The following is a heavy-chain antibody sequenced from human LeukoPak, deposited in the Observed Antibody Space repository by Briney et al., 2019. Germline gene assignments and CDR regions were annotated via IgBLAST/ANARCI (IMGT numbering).Heavy chain of an antibody. CDR3: ARAPGIDFWSGPPSY. CDR2: ISGSGGST. J-gene: IGHJ4*02. Sequence: GGSLRLSCAASGFTFSSYAMSWVRQAPGKGLEWVSAISGSGGSTYYADSVKGRFTISRDNSKNTLYLQMNSLRDEDTAVYNCARAPGIDFWSGPPSYWGQGTLVTVSS. V-gene: IGHV3-23*01. D-gene: IGHD3-3*01. CDR1: GFTFSSYA.